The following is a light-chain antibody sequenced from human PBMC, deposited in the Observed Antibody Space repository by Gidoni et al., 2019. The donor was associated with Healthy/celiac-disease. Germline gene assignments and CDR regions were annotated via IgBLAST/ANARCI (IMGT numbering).Light chain of an antibody. J-gene: IGKJ2*01. CDR3: QQYDNLPLT. CDR2: DAS. Sequence: DIQMTQSPSSLSASVGDRVTITCQASHDISNYLNWYQQNPGKAPKLLIYDASNLETGVPSRVSGSGSGTDFTFTIRSLQPADIATYYCQQYDNLPLTFGQGTQLEIK. V-gene: IGKV1-33*01. CDR1: HDISNY.